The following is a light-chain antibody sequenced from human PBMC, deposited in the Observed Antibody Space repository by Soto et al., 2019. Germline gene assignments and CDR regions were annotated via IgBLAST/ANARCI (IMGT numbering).Light chain of an antibody. CDR3: QQVYSTPPVT. V-gene: IGKV4-1*01. CDR2: WAS. Sequence: DIVMTQSPDSLAVSLGERATINCKSSQSVLYSSNNKNYLAWYQQKPGQPPKLLIYWASTRESGVPDRFSGSGSGSDVTLTISSLQAEDVAVYYCQQVYSTPPVTFGGGTKVEIK. J-gene: IGKJ4*01. CDR1: QSVLYSSNNKNY.